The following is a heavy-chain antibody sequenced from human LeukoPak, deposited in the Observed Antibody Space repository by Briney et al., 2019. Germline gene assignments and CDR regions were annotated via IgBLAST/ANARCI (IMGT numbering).Heavy chain of an antibody. V-gene: IGHV3-21*01. Sequence: GGSLRLSCVASGFTFSSYTMNWVRQAPGRGLEWVSSISSGSHYIDYADSVRGRFTISRDNAENSLHLHMSSPRAEDTAVYYCATPPLVTWFDPWGQGTLVTVSS. CDR2: ISSGSHYI. J-gene: IGHJ5*02. CDR1: GFTFSSYT. D-gene: IGHD4-23*01. CDR3: ATPPLVTWFDP.